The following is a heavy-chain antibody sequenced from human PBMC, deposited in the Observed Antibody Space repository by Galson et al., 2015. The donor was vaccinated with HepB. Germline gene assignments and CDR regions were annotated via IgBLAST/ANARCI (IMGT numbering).Heavy chain of an antibody. CDR1: GFTFSSYG. Sequence: SLRLSCAASGFTFSSYGMHWVRQAPGKGLEWVAVIWYDGSNKYYADSVKGRFTISRDNSKNTLYLQMNSLRAEDTAVYYCARVNIAVAGTSPFDYWGQGTLVTVSS. CDR3: ARVNIAVAGTSPFDY. D-gene: IGHD6-19*01. CDR2: IWYDGSNK. V-gene: IGHV3-33*01. J-gene: IGHJ4*02.